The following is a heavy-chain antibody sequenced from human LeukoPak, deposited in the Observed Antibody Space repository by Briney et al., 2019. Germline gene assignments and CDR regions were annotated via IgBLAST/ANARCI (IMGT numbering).Heavy chain of an antibody. Sequence: SETLSLTCTVSGDSISSYYWSWVRQPAGQGLEWIGRIYTSRSTNYNPSLTSRGTILVDTSTNQFSLTLSSVTAADTAVYYCARDTYDYDSSGYYYFDYCGQGTLGTVSS. CDR1: GDSISSYY. J-gene: IGHJ4*02. D-gene: IGHD3-22*01. CDR3: ARDTYDYDSSGYYYFDY. V-gene: IGHV4-4*07. CDR2: IYTSRST.